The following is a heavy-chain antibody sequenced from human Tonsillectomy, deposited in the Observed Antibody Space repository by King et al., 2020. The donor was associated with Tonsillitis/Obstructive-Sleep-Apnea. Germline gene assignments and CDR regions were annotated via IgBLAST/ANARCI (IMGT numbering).Heavy chain of an antibody. V-gene: IGHV3-74*01. CDR3: ARGGAKGSTGY. CDR2: INNDGRST. Sequence: VQLVESGGGLVQPGGSLRLSCVASGFTFSNYWMYWVRQVPGEGLVWVSRINNDGRSTTYADSVKGRFTISRDNAENTLYLQMNSLRPEDTAVYHCARGGAKGSTGYWGQGTLVTVSS. J-gene: IGHJ4*02. D-gene: IGHD2-15*01. CDR1: GFTFSNYW.